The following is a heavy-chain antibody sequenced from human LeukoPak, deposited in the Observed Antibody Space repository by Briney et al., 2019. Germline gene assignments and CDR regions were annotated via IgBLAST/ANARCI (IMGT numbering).Heavy chain of an antibody. CDR3: XXAKWXLVGPHY. CDR1: GFTFGDYA. CDR2: IRSKAYGGTT. D-gene: IGHD1-26*01. Sequence: PGGSLRLSCTASGFTFGDYAMSWFRQAPGKGLEWVSFIRSKAYGGTTEYAASVKGRFIVSRDDSKSIAYLQMSSLKTEDTAVXXXXXAKWXLVGPHYWGQGTLVTVSS. V-gene: IGHV3-49*03. J-gene: IGHJ4*02.